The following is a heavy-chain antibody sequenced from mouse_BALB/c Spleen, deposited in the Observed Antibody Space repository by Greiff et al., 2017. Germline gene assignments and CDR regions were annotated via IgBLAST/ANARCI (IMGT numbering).Heavy chain of an antibody. CDR3: ARDDGITTATMDY. Sequence: EVQLVESGGGLVKPGGSLKLSCAASGFTFSSYAMSWVRQSPEKRLEWVAEISSGGSYTYYPDTVTGRFTISRDNAKNTLYLEMSSLRSEDTAMYYCARDDGITTATMDYWGQGTSVTVSS. J-gene: IGHJ4*01. V-gene: IGHV5-9-4*01. CDR2: ISSGGSYT. CDR1: GFTFSSYA. D-gene: IGHD1-2*01.